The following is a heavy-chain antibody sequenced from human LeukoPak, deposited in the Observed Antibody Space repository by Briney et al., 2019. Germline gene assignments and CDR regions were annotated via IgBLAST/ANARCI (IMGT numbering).Heavy chain of an antibody. D-gene: IGHD2-2*02. V-gene: IGHV1-69*06. J-gene: IGHJ5*02. Sequence: SVKVSCKASGGTFSSYAISWVRQAPGQGLEWMGRIIPIFGTANYAQKFQGRVTITADKSTSTAYMELSSLRSEDTAVYYCARVLSPHCSSTSCYRNWFDPWGQGTLVTVSS. CDR2: IIPIFGTA. CDR3: ARVLSPHCSSTSCYRNWFDP. CDR1: GGTFSSYA.